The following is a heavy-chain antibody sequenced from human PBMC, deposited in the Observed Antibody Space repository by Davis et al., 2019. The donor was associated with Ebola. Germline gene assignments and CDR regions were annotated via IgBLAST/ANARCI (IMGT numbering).Heavy chain of an antibody. J-gene: IGHJ4*02. V-gene: IGHV4-31*03. CDR2: IYYSGSV. CDR3: ARVPYGFNSFDY. Sequence: PSETLSLTCTVSGGSISSGDYYWSWIRQHPGKGLEWIGYIYYSGSVYYNPSLKSRVTISVDTSKNQFSLKLISVTAADTAVYYCARVPYGFNSFDYWGQGTLVTVSS. D-gene: IGHD4-17*01. CDR1: GGSISSGDYY.